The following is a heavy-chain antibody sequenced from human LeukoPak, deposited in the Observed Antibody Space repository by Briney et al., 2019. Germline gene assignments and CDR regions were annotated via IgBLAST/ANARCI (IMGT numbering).Heavy chain of an antibody. J-gene: IGHJ4*02. CDR3: ARETDWGDSSGGPLFDY. CDR2: IYTSGST. Sequence: PSETLSLTCTVSGGSISSYYWSWIRQPAGKGLEWIGRIYTSGSTNYNPSLKSRVTMSVDTSKNQFSLKLSSVTAADTAVYYCARETDWGDSSGGPLFDYWGQGTLVTVSS. CDR1: GGSISSYY. V-gene: IGHV4-4*07. D-gene: IGHD3-22*01.